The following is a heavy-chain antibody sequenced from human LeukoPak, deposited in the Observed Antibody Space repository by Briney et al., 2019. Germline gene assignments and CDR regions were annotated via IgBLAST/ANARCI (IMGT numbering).Heavy chain of an antibody. J-gene: IGHJ6*03. D-gene: IGHD3-10*01. CDR3: AREGTDQHYYSYMDV. CDR2: TYYSGST. V-gene: IGHV4-59*01. CDR1: GGSISSYY. Sequence: PSETLSLTCTVSGGSISSYYWSWIRQPPGKGLEWIGYTYYSGSTNYNPSLKSRVTISLDTSKNQFSLKLSSVSAADTAVYYCAREGTDQHYYSYMDVWGKGTTVTVSS.